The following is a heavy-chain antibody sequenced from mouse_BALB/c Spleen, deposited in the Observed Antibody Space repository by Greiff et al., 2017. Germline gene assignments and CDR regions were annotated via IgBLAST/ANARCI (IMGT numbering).Heavy chain of an antibody. CDR3: ARGDYYGSRGGFAY. D-gene: IGHD1-1*01. Sequence: VQLQQSGPGLVKPSQSLSLTCTVTGYSITSDYAWNWIRQFPGNKLEWMGYISYSGSTSYNPSLKSRISITRDTSKNQFFLQLNSVTTEDTATYYCARGDYYGSRGGFAYWGQGALVTVSA. J-gene: IGHJ3*01. V-gene: IGHV3-2*02. CDR2: ISYSGST. CDR1: GYSITSDYA.